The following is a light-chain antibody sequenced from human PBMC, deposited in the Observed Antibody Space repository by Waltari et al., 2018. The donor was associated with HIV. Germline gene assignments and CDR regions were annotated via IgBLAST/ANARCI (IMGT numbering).Light chain of an antibody. J-gene: IGKJ4*01. CDR2: DAS. V-gene: IGKV3-11*01. Sequence: EIVLTQSPATLSLSPGERTTLSCGASQSVRSLIAWYQQKPGQAPRLRIYDASNRATGIPARFSGSGSGTDFTFTISSLEPEDFAVYYCQQRSNWPLTFGGGTEVEIK. CDR1: QSVRSL. CDR3: QQRSNWPLT.